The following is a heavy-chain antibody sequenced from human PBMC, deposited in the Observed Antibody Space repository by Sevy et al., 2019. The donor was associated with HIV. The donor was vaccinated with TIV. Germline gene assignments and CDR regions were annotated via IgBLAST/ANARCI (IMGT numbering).Heavy chain of an antibody. V-gene: IGHV4-38-2*01. CDR1: GYSISSGYY. CDR3: ARHQPDGLSTLFFDY. CDR2: FYDSGST. Sequence: SETLSLTCAVSGYSISSGYYWGWIRQPPGKGLEWIGSFYDSGSTYYNPSLKSRVTISVDTSKNQFSLKLSPVTAADTAVYYCARHQPDGLSTLFFDYWGQGTLVTVSS. J-gene: IGHJ4*02.